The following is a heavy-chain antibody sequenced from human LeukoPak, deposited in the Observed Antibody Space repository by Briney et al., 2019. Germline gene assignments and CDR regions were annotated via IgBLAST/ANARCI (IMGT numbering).Heavy chain of an antibody. D-gene: IGHD3-22*01. CDR2: IYYSGST. CDR1: GGSISSSSWY. CDR3: ARLQGYYDSSGYLTYYFDY. J-gene: IGHJ4*02. V-gene: IGHV4-39*02. Sequence: SETLSLTCTVSGGSISSSSWYWGWIRQPPGKGREWNGSIYYSGSTYYNPTLKSRVTITVDTSKNHFSPKLSSVTAADTAVYCCARLQGYYDSSGYLTYYFDYWGQGTLVTVSS.